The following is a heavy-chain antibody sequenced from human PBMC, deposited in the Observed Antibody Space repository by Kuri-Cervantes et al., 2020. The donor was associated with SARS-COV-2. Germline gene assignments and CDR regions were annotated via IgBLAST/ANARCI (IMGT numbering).Heavy chain of an antibody. CDR1: GGTFSSYA. CDR2: INPNSGGT. Sequence: ASVKVSCKASGGTFSSYAISWVRQAPGQGLEWMGWINPNSGGTNYAQKFQGRVTMTRDTSISTAYMELSRLRSDDTAVYYCASNSNYWYYGMDVRGQGTTVTVSS. J-gene: IGHJ6*02. CDR3: ASNSNYWYYGMDV. D-gene: IGHD4-11*01. V-gene: IGHV1-2*02.